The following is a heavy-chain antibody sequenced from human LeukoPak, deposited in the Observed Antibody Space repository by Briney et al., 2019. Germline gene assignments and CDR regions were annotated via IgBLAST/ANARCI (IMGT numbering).Heavy chain of an antibody. D-gene: IGHD6-13*01. V-gene: IGHV3-13*01. CDR3: ARDGRYSSSWHQYYYYMDV. CDR2: IGIVGDT. J-gene: IGHJ6*03. CDR1: GFTVSKYD. Sequence: GGSLRLSCAASGFTVSKYDMHWVRQATGKGLEWVSAIGIVGDTYYRGSVKGRFTMSRENGNNNVYLQMNSLRAEDTAVYYCARDGRYSSSWHQYYYYMDVWGKGTTVTVSS.